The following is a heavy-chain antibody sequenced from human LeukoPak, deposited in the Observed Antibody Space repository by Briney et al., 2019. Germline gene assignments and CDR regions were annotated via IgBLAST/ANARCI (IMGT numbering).Heavy chain of an antibody. V-gene: IGHV1-24*01. J-gene: IGHJ6*04. Sequence: ASVKVSCKVSGYTLTELSMHWVRQAPGKGLEWMGGFDPEDGETIYAQKFQGRVTMTEDTSTDTAYMELSSLRSEDTAVYYCRGKARPCYGMDVWGKGTTVTVSS. CDR3: RGKARPCYGMDV. CDR1: GYTLTELS. D-gene: IGHD1-26*01. CDR2: FDPEDGET.